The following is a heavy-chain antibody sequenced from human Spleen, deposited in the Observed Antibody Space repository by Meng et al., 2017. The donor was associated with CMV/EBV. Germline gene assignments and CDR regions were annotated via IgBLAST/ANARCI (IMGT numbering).Heavy chain of an antibody. J-gene: IGHJ4*02. Sequence: QVPRLQLGDGLLTPSDTLSLTCGVYGGSFSCYYWSWIRQPLGKGLEWIGESNHSGSTNYNPSLKSRVTISVDTSKNQFSLKLSSVTAADTAVYYCASRGYLGNFDYWGQGTLVTVSS. D-gene: IGHD5-12*01. CDR1: GGSFSCYY. CDR2: SNHSGST. V-gene: IGHV4-34*01. CDR3: ASRGYLGNFDY.